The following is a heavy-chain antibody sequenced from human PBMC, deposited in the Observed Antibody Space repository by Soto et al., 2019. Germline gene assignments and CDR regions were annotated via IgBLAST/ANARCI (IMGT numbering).Heavy chain of an antibody. CDR1: GGSMSSSNW. CDR2: THHSGRT. CDR3: ARSEATVLDY. J-gene: IGHJ4*02. V-gene: IGHV4-4*02. Sequence: QVQLQESGPGLVKPSGTLSLTCTVSGGSMSSSNWWNWVRQPPGKGLEWIGETHHSGRTNYNPSLKSRVTLSVDQSKNHFSLKLSSVTAADTAVYYCARSEATVLDYWGPGTLVTVSS. D-gene: IGHD4-17*01.